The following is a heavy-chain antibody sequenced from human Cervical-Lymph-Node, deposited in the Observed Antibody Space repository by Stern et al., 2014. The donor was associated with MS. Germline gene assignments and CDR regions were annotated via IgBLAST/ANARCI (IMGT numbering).Heavy chain of an antibody. J-gene: IGHJ6*02. CDR2: VDPTSGAT. V-gene: IGHV1-2*06. CDR1: GYTFNDYF. Sequence: VQLVESGAEVKSPGASLKVSCKPSGYTFNDYFTHWVRQVPGHGLAWIGRVDPTSGATIYAQKFQGRVAMPRDTSITTPLLVLRRLTSDDTAMYYCARKNGMDVWGQGTAVTVS. CDR3: ARKNGMDV.